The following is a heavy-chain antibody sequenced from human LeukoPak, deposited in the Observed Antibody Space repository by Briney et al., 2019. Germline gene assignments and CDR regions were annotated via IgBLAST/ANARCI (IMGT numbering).Heavy chain of an antibody. Sequence: SETLSLTCTVSGDSISNYYWSWIRQPPGKGLEWIGYIHYSGSTNYNPPLKSRVTISVDTSKNQFSLKLSSVTAADTAVYYCARDSSGWFKYWGQGTLVTVSS. J-gene: IGHJ4*02. CDR1: GDSISNYY. CDR2: IHYSGST. D-gene: IGHD6-19*01. V-gene: IGHV4-59*01. CDR3: ARDSSGWFKY.